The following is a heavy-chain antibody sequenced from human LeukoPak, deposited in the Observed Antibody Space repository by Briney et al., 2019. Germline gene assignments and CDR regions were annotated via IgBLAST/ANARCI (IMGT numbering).Heavy chain of an antibody. J-gene: IGHJ4*02. CDR2: INPNSGDT. D-gene: IGHD6-19*01. CDR1: GYTFTGYY. Sequence: GASVKVSCKASGYTFTGYYIHWVRQAPGQGLEWMGWINPNSGDTKYAQKFQGRVTLTRDTPSSIAYMDLSSLTSDDTAVYYCARVEAGTPRWNYWGQGTLVTVSS. CDR3: ARVEAGTPRWNY. V-gene: IGHV1-2*02.